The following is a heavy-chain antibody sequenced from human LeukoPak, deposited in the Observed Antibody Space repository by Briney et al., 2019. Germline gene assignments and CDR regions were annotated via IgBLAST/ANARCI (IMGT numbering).Heavy chain of an antibody. J-gene: IGHJ4*02. D-gene: IGHD5-24*01. CDR1: GFTISSYW. V-gene: IGHV3-7*05. CDR3: ARDTGYNTFDY. Sequence: AGGSLRLSCAASGFTISSYWMSWVRQAPGRGLEWVADINQDGSEKYYVDSVKSRFTISRDNAKNSLYLQMNGLRAEDTAVYYCARDTGYNTFDYWGQGTLVTVSS. CDR2: INQDGSEK.